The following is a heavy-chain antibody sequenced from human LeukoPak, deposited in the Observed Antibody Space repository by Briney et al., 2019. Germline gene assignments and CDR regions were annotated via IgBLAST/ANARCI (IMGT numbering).Heavy chain of an antibody. D-gene: IGHD3-16*01. V-gene: IGHV3-30*02. J-gene: IGHJ4*02. Sequence: QSGGSLRLSCAASGFTFSSYGMHWVRQAPGKGLEWVAFIRYDGSNKYYADSVKGRFTISRDNSKNTLFLQMNSLRAEDTAVYYCAKKSFYDYVWGSHVYFDYWGQGTLVTVSS. CDR2: IRYDGSNK. CDR3: AKKSFYDYVWGSHVYFDY. CDR1: GFTFSSYG.